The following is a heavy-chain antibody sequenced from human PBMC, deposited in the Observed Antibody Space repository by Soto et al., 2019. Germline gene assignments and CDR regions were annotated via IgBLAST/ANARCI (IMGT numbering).Heavy chain of an antibody. CDR3: ARPLGIAVADGAFDI. D-gene: IGHD6-19*01. Sequence: GESLRLSCAASGFTFSSYAMSWVRQAPGKGLEWVSAISGSGGSTYYADSVKGRFTISRDNSKNTLYLQMNSLRAEDTAVYYCARPLGIAVADGAFDIWGQGTMVTVSS. V-gene: IGHV3-23*01. J-gene: IGHJ3*02. CDR2: ISGSGGST. CDR1: GFTFSSYA.